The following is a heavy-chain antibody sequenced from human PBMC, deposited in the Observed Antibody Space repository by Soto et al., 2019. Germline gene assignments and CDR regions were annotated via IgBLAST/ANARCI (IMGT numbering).Heavy chain of an antibody. D-gene: IGHD3-22*01. CDR1: GGSISSSSYY. Sequence: HLQLHESGKGLVKPSETLSLTFTVSGGSISSSSYYCGWIRQHPGKGLEWMWSIYYSGSTYYNPSLKSRVIISVDTSRDQFSLKLSSVTAADASVYYCAMGHSPTYYYDSSGYRWGQGTLVTVSS. V-gene: IGHV4-39*01. CDR2: IYYSGST. J-gene: IGHJ4*02. CDR3: AMGHSPTYYYDSSGYR.